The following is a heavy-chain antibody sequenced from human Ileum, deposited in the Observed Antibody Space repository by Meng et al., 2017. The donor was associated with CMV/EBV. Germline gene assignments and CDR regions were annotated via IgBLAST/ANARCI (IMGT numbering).Heavy chain of an antibody. CDR3: ARDNNWRSVDFDY. CDR2: TYYRSKWYN. Sequence: SETLSLTCAISGDSVSSNSAAWYWIRQSPSRGLEWLGRTYYRSKWYNDYAVSVKSRITINPDTSKNQFSLQLNSVTPEDTAVYYCARDNNWRSVDFDYWGQGTLVTVSS. CDR1: GDSVSSNSAA. J-gene: IGHJ4*02. D-gene: IGHD1-20*01. V-gene: IGHV6-1*01.